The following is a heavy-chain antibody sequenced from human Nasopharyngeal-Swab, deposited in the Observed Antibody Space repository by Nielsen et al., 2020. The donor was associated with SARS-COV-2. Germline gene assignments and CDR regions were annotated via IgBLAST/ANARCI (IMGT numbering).Heavy chain of an antibody. Sequence: GESLKISCEATGFTFFSGHWMSWVRQASGKGLEWVGRIGDKEHNYATTYGASVQGRFTISRDDSKNTAFLQMDGLKTEDTALYYCTTDFYFDYWGQGALVTVSS. V-gene: IGHV3-73*01. CDR3: TTDFYFDY. J-gene: IGHJ4*02. CDR2: IGDKEHNYAT. CDR1: GFTFFSGHW.